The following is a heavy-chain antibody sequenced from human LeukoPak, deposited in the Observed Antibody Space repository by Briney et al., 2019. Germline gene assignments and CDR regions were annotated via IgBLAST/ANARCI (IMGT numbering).Heavy chain of an antibody. CDR2: SHPKSGGA. D-gene: IGHD1-26*01. CDR1: GYTFTDYY. J-gene: IGHJ4*02. V-gene: IGHV1-2*02. CDR3: ARAQLGSYRPGDY. Sequence: ASVKVSCKTSGYTFTDYYIHWVRQAPGQGLEWMGWSHPKSGGARYAQNFQGRVTMTRDTSISTAYMELRTLRSDDTGVYYCARAQLGSYRPGDYWGQGTLVTVSS.